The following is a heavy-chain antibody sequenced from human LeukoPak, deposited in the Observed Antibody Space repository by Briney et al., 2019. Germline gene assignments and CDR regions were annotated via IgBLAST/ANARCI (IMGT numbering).Heavy chain of an antibody. CDR2: IYTSGST. CDR1: GGSISSYY. J-gene: IGHJ4*02. CDR3: ARSPGIAVAGTLSEFDY. Sequence: PSETLSLTCTVSGGSISSYYWSWIRQPAGKGLEWIGRIYTSGSTNYNPSLKSRVTMSVDTSKNQFSLKLSSVTAADTAVYYCARSPGIAVAGTLSEFDYWGQGTLVTVSS. V-gene: IGHV4-4*07. D-gene: IGHD6-19*01.